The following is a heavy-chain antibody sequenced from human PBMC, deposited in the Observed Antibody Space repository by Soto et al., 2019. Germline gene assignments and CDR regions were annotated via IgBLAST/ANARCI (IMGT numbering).Heavy chain of an antibody. D-gene: IGHD3-10*01. V-gene: IGHV4-31*02. Sequence: SETRSRTGTVAPGGSSNYACCWSWILRPPGKGLEWIAYLYYSGSTYYNPSLKSRVTLSVDTSKQQFSLKLSSVTAAATAVYYSAREQSGEAPDAFDIWGQGTMVTVS. CDR1: PGGSSNYACC. CDR2: LYYSGST. J-gene: IGHJ3*02. CDR3: AREQSGEAPDAFDI.